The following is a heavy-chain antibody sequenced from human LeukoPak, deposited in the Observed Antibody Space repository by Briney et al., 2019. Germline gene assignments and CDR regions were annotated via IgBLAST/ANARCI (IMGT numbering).Heavy chain of an antibody. Sequence: GGSLRLSCAASGFTFSSYAMSWVRQAPGKGLEWVSAISGSGGITSYADSAKGRFSISRDNSKNTLYLQMNRLRAEDTAVYYCAKDVYDFWSGYYNSYDYWGQGTLVTVSS. CDR3: AKDVYDFWSGYYNSYDY. J-gene: IGHJ4*02. V-gene: IGHV3-23*01. CDR1: GFTFSSYA. D-gene: IGHD3-3*01. CDR2: ISGSGGIT.